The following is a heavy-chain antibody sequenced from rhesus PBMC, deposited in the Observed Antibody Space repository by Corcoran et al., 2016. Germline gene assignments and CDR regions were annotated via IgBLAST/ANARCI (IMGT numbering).Heavy chain of an antibody. CDR1: GGSISGYYY. CDR3: ARPECSSSDCSSGDY. V-gene: IGHV4-73*01. CDR2: IYGNIASP. D-gene: IGHD2-15*01. Sequence: QVKLQQWGEGLVKPSETLSLTCAVYGGSISGYYYWSWIRQPPGKGLEWIGYIYGNIASPNTNPATKHRVNISKDTSTHQFCQKLSSVTAADTAVYACARPECSSSDCSSGDYWGQGVLVTVSS. J-gene: IGHJ4*01.